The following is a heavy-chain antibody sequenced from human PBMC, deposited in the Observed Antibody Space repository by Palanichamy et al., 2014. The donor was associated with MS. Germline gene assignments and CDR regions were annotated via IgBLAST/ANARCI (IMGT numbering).Heavy chain of an antibody. CDR1: GGSISSGGYY. D-gene: IGHD5-18*01. V-gene: IGHV4-31*03. J-gene: IGHJ3*02. Sequence: QVQLQESGPRLVKPSQTLSLTCTVSGGSISSGGYYWSWIRQHPGKGLEWIGYIYFSGSTYYNPSLESRVTISVDTSKNQFSLKLSSVTAADRAVYYCARDTGYSYGYQYYAFDIWGQGTMVTVSS. CDR3: ARDTGYSYGYQYYAFDI. CDR2: IYFSGST.